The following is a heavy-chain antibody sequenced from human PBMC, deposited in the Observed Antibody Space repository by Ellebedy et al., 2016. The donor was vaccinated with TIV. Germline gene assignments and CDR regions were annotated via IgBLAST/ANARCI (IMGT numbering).Heavy chain of an antibody. Sequence: ASVKVSCXASGYTFTGYYMHWVRQAPGQGLEWMGWINPNSGGTNYAQKFQGWVTMTRDTSISTAYMELSRLRSDDTAVYYCARSDIVVVPAANQSLPGYYGMDVWGQGTTVTVSS. J-gene: IGHJ6*02. CDR2: INPNSGGT. CDR1: GYTFTGYY. D-gene: IGHD2-2*01. CDR3: ARSDIVVVPAANQSLPGYYGMDV. V-gene: IGHV1-2*04.